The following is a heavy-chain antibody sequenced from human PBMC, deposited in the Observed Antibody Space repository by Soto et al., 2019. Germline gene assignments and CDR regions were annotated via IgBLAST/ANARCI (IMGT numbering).Heavy chain of an antibody. V-gene: IGHV4-39*01. J-gene: IGHJ6*03. D-gene: IGHD3-10*01. CDR3: ARHYGYYSHYMDV. CDR1: GDSISNNNFY. Sequence: SETLSLTCTVSGDSISNNNFYWGWIRQPPGKGLEWIGSIYYSGSTYYNPSLKSRVTISIDTSNNQLSLKLSSVTAADTAVYYCARHYGYYSHYMDVWTKGTTVTVSS. CDR2: IYYSGST.